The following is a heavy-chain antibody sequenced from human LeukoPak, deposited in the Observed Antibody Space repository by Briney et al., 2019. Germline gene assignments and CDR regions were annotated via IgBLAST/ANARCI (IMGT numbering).Heavy chain of an antibody. CDR2: IYYSGST. Sequence: PSETLSLTCTVSGGSISSYYWSWIRQPPGKGLEWIGYIYYSGSTNYNPSLKSRVTISVDTSKNQFSLKLSSVTAADTAVYYCARQVVAARGHFQHWGQGTLVTVSS. CDR1: GGSISSYY. J-gene: IGHJ1*01. CDR3: ARQVVAARGHFQH. D-gene: IGHD2-15*01. V-gene: IGHV4-59*01.